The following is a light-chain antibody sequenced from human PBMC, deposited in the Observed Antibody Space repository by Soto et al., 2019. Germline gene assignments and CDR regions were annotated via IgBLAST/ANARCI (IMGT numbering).Light chain of an antibody. J-gene: IGKJ1*01. V-gene: IGKV1-5*03. CDR1: QTISSW. Sequence: NQMTQSPSTLSGSVGDRVTITCRASQTISSWLAWYQQKPGKAPKLLIYKASTLKSGVPSRFSGSGSGTEFTLTISSLQPDDFATYYCQHYNSYSEAFGQGTKVDIK. CDR3: QHYNSYSEA. CDR2: KAS.